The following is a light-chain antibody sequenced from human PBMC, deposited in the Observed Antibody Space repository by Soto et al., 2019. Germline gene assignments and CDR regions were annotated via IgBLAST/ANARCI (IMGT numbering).Light chain of an antibody. Sequence: DIQMTQSPSSLSASEGDRVTITCRASQSISSYLNWYQQKPGKAPKLLIYAASSLQSGVPSRFSGSGSGTDFTLTISSLQPEDFATYYCQQSYSTTWTVGQGTKV. CDR2: AAS. J-gene: IGKJ1*01. CDR1: QSISSY. CDR3: QQSYSTTWT. V-gene: IGKV1-39*01.